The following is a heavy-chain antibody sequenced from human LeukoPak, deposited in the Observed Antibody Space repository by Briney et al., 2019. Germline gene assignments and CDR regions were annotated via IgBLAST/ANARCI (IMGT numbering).Heavy chain of an antibody. D-gene: IGHD3-22*01. CDR3: ARTSRYYYDSSGHDAFDI. V-gene: IGHV1-8*03. J-gene: IGHJ3*02. CDR2: INPNSGNT. CDR1: GYTFTGYY. Sequence: GASVKVSCKASGYTFTGYYIHWVRQAPGQGLEWMGWINPNSGNTGYAQKFQGRVTITRNTSISTAYMELSSLRSEDTAVYYCARTSRYYYDSSGHDAFDIWGQGTMVTVSS.